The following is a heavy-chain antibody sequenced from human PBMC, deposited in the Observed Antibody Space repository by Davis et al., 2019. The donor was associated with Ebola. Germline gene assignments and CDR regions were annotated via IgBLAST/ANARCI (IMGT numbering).Heavy chain of an antibody. J-gene: IGHJ4*02. D-gene: IGHD1-26*01. V-gene: IGHV3-48*02. CDR2: ISSSKSAM. CDR3: ARGSGTGRMDY. Sequence: GESLKISCAASGFTFSSYWMNWVRRAPGKGLEWISYISSSKSAMNYADSVKGRFTIFRDNAQNSLSLQMHSLRDEDTAVYYCARGSGTGRMDYWGQGTQVTVSS. CDR1: GFTFSSYW.